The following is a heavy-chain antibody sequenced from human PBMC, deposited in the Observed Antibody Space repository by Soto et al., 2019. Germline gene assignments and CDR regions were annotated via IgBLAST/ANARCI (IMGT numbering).Heavy chain of an antibody. Sequence: PSQTLSLTCATSGDSVSSNSAAWNWIRHSPSRGLEWLGRTYYRSKWYNDYAVSMRSRITINPDTTKNQFSLQLNSATPEDTAVYYCATWRFDYWGQGTLVTVS. CDR3: ATWRFDY. CDR2: TYYRSKWYN. V-gene: IGHV6-1*01. CDR1: GDSVSSNSAA. J-gene: IGHJ4*02.